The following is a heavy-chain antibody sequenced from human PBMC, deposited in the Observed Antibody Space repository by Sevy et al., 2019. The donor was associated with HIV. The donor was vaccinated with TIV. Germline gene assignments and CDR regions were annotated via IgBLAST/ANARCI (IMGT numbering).Heavy chain of an antibody. CDR2: MNPNSGNT. D-gene: IGHD2-15*01. Sequence: ASVKVSCKASGYTFTSYDINWVRQATGQGLEWMGWMNPNSGNTGYAQKFQGRVTMTRNTSISTAYTELSSLRSEDTAVYYCARGGFPSGDTDYWGQGTLVTVSS. J-gene: IGHJ4*02. CDR3: ARGGFPSGDTDY. V-gene: IGHV1-8*01. CDR1: GYTFTSYD.